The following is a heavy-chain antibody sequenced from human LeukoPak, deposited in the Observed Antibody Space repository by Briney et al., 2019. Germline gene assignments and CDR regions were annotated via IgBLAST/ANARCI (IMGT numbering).Heavy chain of an antibody. CDR1: GFTFSSYE. CDR2: ISSSGSTI. J-gene: IGHJ3*02. CDR3: ARAGYYGSGSHRVAFDI. D-gene: IGHD3-10*01. Sequence: GGSLRLSCAASGFTFSSYETNWVRQAPGKGLEWVSYISSSGSTIDYADSVRGRFTISRDNAKNSLYLQMNSLRAEDTAVYYCARAGYYGSGSHRVAFDIWGQGTMVTVSS. V-gene: IGHV3-48*03.